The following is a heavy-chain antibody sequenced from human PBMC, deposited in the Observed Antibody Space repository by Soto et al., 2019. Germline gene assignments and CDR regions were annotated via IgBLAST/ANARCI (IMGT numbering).Heavy chain of an antibody. D-gene: IGHD5-18*01. Sequence: SETLSLTCTVSGGSISTYYWTWIRQPPGKGLEWIGYIHYSGSTNYNPSLKGRVTILVDMSKNQFSLKLRSVTAADTAVYYCAGDRSYNYGYWWFDPWGQGTLVT. CDR1: GGSISTYY. V-gene: IGHV4-59*01. CDR3: AGDRSYNYGYWWFDP. CDR2: IHYSGST. J-gene: IGHJ5*02.